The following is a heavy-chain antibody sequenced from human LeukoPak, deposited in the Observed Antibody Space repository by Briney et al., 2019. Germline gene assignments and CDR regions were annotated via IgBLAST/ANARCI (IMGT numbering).Heavy chain of an antibody. CDR2: ISDYP. CDR1: GFSFNTFA. Sequence: GGSLRLSCVASGFSFNTFALTWVRQAPAKGLEWVSTISDYPHYADSVRGRFTISRDNYRKTVFLQMNSLTPEDAATYYCTKDSQGSYDGFWYETYGMDVWGQGTTVTVSS. D-gene: IGHD3-16*01. J-gene: IGHJ6*02. CDR3: TKDSQGSYDGFWYETYGMDV. V-gene: IGHV3-23*05.